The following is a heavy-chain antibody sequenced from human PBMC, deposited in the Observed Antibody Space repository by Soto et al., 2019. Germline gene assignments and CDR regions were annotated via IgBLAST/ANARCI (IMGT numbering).Heavy chain of an antibody. CDR1: GLTVSGKKY. J-gene: IGHJ3*02. D-gene: IGHD1-26*01. CDR2: VYDLDGT. V-gene: IGHV3-53*01. Sequence: DVQLVESGGGLIQPGGSLRLSCVASGLTVSGKKYMAWVRQAPGKGPEWVSGVYDLDGTYYADSVRGRFTTSIDSSRTTVYLQMRDLRPEVTALYFCATWDLREHAYDIWGQGTMVTVSS. CDR3: ATWDLREHAYDI.